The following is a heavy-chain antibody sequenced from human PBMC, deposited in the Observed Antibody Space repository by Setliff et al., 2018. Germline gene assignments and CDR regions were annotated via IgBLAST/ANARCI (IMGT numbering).Heavy chain of an antibody. V-gene: IGHV3-43D*04. J-gene: IGHJ6*02. CDR2: ISWDGGST. CDR3: AKDISRYYYGMDV. Sequence: SLRLSCAASGFTFDDYAMHWVRQAPGKGLEWVSLISWDGGSTYYADSVKGRFTISRDNSKNSLYLQMNSLRAEDTALYYCAKDISRYYYGMDVWGQGTTVTVSS. CDR1: GFTFDDYA.